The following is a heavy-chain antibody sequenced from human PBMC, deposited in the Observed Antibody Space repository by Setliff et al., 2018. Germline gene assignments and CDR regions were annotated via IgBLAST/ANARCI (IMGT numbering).Heavy chain of an antibody. CDR1: GFTFNSYS. J-gene: IGHJ6*02. CDR2: ISSNSHYK. CDR3: ARDGVFYAMDF. D-gene: IGHD3-10*01. Sequence: GGSLRLSCAASGFTFNSYSMNWVRQAPGKGLEWVSFISSNSHYKYYADSLEGRFTISRDNTKNSLYLQINSLRAEDTAVYYCARDGVFYAMDFWGQGTTVTVSS. V-gene: IGHV3-21*01.